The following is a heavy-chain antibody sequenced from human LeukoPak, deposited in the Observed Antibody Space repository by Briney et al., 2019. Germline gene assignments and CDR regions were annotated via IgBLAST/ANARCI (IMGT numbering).Heavy chain of an antibody. CDR2: INHSGST. J-gene: IGHJ3*01. V-gene: IGHV4-34*01. Sequence: SETLSLTCAVYGGSFSGYYWSWIRQPPGKGLEWIGEINHSGSTNYNPSLKSRVTISVDTSKNQFSLKQNSLTAAGPALYYIASYQGGGIDALDLWSQGTMLTVSS. CDR3: ASYQGGGIDALDL. D-gene: IGHD2-2*01. CDR1: GGSFSGYY.